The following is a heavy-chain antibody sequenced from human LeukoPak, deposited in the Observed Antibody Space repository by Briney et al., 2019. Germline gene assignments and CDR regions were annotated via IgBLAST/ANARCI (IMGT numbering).Heavy chain of an antibody. J-gene: IGHJ4*02. CDR1: GVSISTNTW. Sequence: SGTLSLTCAVSGVSISTNTWWSWVRQTPEKGLEWIGEIFHSESVNSNPSLESRLTISLDKSKNHFSLELTSVTAADTALYFCAREIFGARALEYWGQGILVTVSS. CDR2: IFHSESV. V-gene: IGHV4-4*02. CDR3: AREIFGARALEY. D-gene: IGHD3-3*01.